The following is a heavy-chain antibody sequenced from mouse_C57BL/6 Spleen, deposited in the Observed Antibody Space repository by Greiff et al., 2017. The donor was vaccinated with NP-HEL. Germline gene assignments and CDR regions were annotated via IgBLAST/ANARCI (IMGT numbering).Heavy chain of an antibody. CDR1: GYTFTSYW. D-gene: IGHD4-1*01. CDR3: AREGNGDAFDY. Sequence: QVHVKQPGAELVRPGSSVKLSCKASGYTFTSYWMHWVKQRPIQGLEWIGNIDPSDSETHYNQKFKDKATLTVDKSSSTAYMQLSSLTSEDSAVYYGAREGNGDAFDYWGQGTTLTVSS. J-gene: IGHJ2*01. CDR2: IDPSDSET. V-gene: IGHV1-52*01.